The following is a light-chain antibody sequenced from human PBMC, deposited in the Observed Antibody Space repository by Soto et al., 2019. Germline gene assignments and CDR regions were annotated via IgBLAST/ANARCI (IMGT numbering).Light chain of an antibody. CDR2: AAS. CDR1: QDISSW. J-gene: IGKJ3*01. Sequence: DIPMTQSPSSVSASVGDRVTFTCRASQDISSWLAWYQQKPGKAPKLLIYAASNLQSGVPSRFSGSGSGTDFTLAISSLQPEDFATYYCQQAFSFPFTFGPGTKVDI. CDR3: QQAFSFPFT. V-gene: IGKV1-12*01.